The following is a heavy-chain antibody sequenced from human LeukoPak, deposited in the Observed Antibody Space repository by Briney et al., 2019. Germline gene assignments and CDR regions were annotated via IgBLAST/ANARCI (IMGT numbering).Heavy chain of an antibody. CDR2: INHSGST. J-gene: IGHJ4*02. CDR3: AGVTGYVIEDNFDY. Sequence: SETLSLTCAVYGGSFTNYYWSWIRQPPGKGLEWIGEINHSGSTKYNPSLKSRVTISVDTSKNQFSLKLRSVTAADTAVYYCAGVTGYVIEDNFDYWGQGTLVTVSS. CDR1: GGSFTNYY. V-gene: IGHV4-34*01. D-gene: IGHD2-15*01.